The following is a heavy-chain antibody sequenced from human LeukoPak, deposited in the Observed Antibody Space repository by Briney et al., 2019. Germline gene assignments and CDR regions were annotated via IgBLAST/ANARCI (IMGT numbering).Heavy chain of an antibody. CDR2: ISGSSSAI. J-gene: IGHJ4*02. V-gene: IGHV3-48*04. Sequence: PGGSLRLSCAASGFTFSSYSMNWVRQAPGKGLEWVSYISGSSSAIYYADSLKGRFTISRDNAKNSLYLQMNSLSAEDPAVYYCARVIGSYGDSAYWGQGTLVTVSS. D-gene: IGHD1-26*01. CDR3: ARVIGSYGDSAY. CDR1: GFTFSSYS.